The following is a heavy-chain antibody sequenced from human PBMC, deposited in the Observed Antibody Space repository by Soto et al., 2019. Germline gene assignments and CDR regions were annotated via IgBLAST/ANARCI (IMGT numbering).Heavy chain of an antibody. Sequence: QVQLVQSGAEVKKPGASVKVSCKASGYTFTSYGISWVRQAPGQGLEWMGWISAYNGNTNYAQKLQGRVTMTTDTSTSTAYMELRSLRSDDTAVYYCARDKYPESITITWDFDYWGQGTLVTVSS. D-gene: IGHD3-3*01. V-gene: IGHV1-18*01. CDR3: ARDKYPESITITWDFDY. J-gene: IGHJ4*02. CDR1: GYTFTSYG. CDR2: ISAYNGNT.